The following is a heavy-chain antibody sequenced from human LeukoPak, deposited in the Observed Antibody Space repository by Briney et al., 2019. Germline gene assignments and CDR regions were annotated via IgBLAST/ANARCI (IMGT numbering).Heavy chain of an antibody. CDR1: GFTFSSYG. CDR2: ISYDGSNK. V-gene: IGHV3-30*03. J-gene: IGHJ4*02. Sequence: GGSLRLSCAASGFTFSSYGMHWVRQAPGKGLEWVAVISYDGSNKYYADSVKGRFTIPRDNSKSTLFLQMNSLRAEDTAVYYCARVFRDDFSYYFDYWGQGTLVTVSS. D-gene: IGHD3/OR15-3a*01. CDR3: ARVFRDDFSYYFDY.